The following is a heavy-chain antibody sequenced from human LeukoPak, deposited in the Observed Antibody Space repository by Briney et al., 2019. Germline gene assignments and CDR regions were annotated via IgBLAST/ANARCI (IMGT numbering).Heavy chain of an antibody. CDR3: ARYSTSWHYFDY. J-gene: IGHJ4*02. CDR2: ISYTGST. V-gene: IGHV4-59*08. D-gene: IGHD6-13*01. CDR1: GGSISSYY. Sequence: SETLSLTCTVSGGSISSYYWSWIRQPPGKGLEWIGDISYTGSTNYNPSLKSRVTISVDTSKNQFSLRLTSVTAADTAVYYCARYSTSWHYFDYWGQGTLVTVSS.